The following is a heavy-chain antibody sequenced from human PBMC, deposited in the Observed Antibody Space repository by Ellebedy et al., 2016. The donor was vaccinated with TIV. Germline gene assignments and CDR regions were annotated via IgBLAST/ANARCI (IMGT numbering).Heavy chain of an antibody. CDR1: GGSFSGYY. CDR2: INHSGST. J-gene: IGHJ4*02. V-gene: IGHV4-34*01. D-gene: IGHD3-16*02. Sequence: SETLSLXXVVYGGSFSGYYWSWIRQPPGKGLEWIGEINHSGSTNYNPSLKSRVTISVDTSKNQFSLKLSSVTAADTAVYYCARGYDYVWGSYRYFDYWGQGTLVTVSS. CDR3: ARGYDYVWGSYRYFDY.